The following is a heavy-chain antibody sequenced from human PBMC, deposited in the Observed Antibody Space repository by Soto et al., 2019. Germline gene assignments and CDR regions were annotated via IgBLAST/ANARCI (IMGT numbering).Heavy chain of an antibody. D-gene: IGHD5-18*01. CDR2: IYYDGST. CDR3: ARASNKRGYSYGPDY. J-gene: IGHJ4*02. CDR1: GASIRSSTFY. Sequence: SETLSLTCTVSGASIRSSTFYWGWIRQPPGKGLESIANIYYDGSTYYNPSLKSRVTISVDTSKNQFSLKLSSVTAADTAVYYCARASNKRGYSYGPDYWGQGTLVTVSS. V-gene: IGHV4-39*01.